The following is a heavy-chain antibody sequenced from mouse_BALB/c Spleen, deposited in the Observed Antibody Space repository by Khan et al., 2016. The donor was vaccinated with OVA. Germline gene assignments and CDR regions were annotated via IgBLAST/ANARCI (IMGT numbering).Heavy chain of an antibody. D-gene: IGHD2-4*01. CDR1: GYTFTDYY. Sequence: QVQLQQSGAELARPGASVKLSCKASGYTFTDYYLNLVQQRTGQGLEWIGEIYPGSGNTYYNENFKGRATLTADKSSSTAYMQLSSLTSEDSAVYFCARGGDLGLRRGFAYWGQGTLVTVSA. V-gene: IGHV1-77*01. CDR3: ARGGDLGLRRGFAY. CDR2: IYPGSGNT. J-gene: IGHJ3*01.